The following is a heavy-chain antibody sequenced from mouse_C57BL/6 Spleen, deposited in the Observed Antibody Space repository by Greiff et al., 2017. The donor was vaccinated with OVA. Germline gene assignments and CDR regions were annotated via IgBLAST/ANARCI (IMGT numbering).Heavy chain of an antibody. V-gene: IGHV1-15*01. D-gene: IGHD2-1*01. J-gene: IGHJ2*01. CDR3: TRRWYYYFDY. Sequence: QVQLQQSGAELVRPGASVTLSCKASGYTFTDYEMHWVKQTPVHGLEWIGTIDPETGGTAYNQKFKGKAILTADTSSSTAYMELRSLTSEDSAVYYCTRRWYYYFDYWGQGTTLTVSS. CDR2: IDPETGGT. CDR1: GYTFTDYE.